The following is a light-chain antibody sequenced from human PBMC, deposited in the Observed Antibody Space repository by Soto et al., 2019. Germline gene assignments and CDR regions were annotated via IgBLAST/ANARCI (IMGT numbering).Light chain of an antibody. V-gene: IGLV1-40*01. J-gene: IGLJ1*01. Sequence: QSVLTQPPSVSGAPGQRVTISCTGRSSNIGAGYDVHWYQQIPGTAPKLLIYGNSNRPSGVPDRFSGSKSGTSASLSITGLQAEDEADYYCQSYDSSLSGLVFGTGTKVTVL. CDR3: QSYDSSLSGLV. CDR2: GNS. CDR1: SSNIGAGYD.